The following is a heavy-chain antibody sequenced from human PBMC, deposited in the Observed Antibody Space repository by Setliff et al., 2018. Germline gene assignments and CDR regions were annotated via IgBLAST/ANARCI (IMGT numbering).Heavy chain of an antibody. CDR3: ATRKSSGRLYYMDV. CDR1: GGTFSDYY. Sequence: SETLSLTCAAYGGTFSDYYWTWIRQPSGKGLEWVGEINHRGSTNYNPSLKSRVTISVDTSKDQFSLKLISMTAADTAVYYCATRKSSGRLYYMDVWGKGTTVTVSS. D-gene: IGHD1-26*01. V-gene: IGHV4-34*08. CDR2: INHRGST. J-gene: IGHJ6*03.